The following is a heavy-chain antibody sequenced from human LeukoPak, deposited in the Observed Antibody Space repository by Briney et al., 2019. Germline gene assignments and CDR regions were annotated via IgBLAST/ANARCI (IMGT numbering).Heavy chain of an antibody. D-gene: IGHD3-10*01. V-gene: IGHV3-33*01. J-gene: IGHJ4*02. CDR3: ARDTSRTGALDY. CDR1: GFTFSSYG. Sequence: GGSLRLSCAASGFTFSSYGMHWVRQAPGKRLEWVAVIWYDGSNKYYADSVKGRFTISRDNSKNTLYLQMNSLRAEDTAVYYCARDTSRTGALDYWGQGTLVTVSS. CDR2: IWYDGSNK.